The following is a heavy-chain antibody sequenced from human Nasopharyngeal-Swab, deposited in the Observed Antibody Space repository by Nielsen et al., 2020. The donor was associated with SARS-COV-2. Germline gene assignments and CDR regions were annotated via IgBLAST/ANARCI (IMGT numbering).Heavy chain of an antibody. V-gene: IGHV3-33*01. J-gene: IGHJ6*02. Sequence: GGSLRLSCAASGFTFSSYGMHWVRQAPGKGLEWVAVIWYDGSNKYYADSVKGRFTISRDNSKNTLYLQMNSLRAEDTAVYYCARDWRRVRMGSVDYGMDVWGRGTTVTVSS. CDR3: ARDWRRVRMGSVDYGMDV. CDR2: IWYDGSNK. CDR1: GFTFSSYG. D-gene: IGHD2-15*01.